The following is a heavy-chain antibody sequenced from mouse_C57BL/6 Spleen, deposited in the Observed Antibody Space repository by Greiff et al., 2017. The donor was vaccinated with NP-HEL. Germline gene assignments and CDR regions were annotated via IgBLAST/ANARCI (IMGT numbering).Heavy chain of an antibody. CDR3: ARGDGYDVSFAY. D-gene: IGHD2-2*01. Sequence: VQLQQSGPELVKPGASVKIPCKASGYTFTDYNMDWVKQSHGKSLEWIGDINPNNGGTIYNQKFKGKATLTVDKSSSTAYMELRSLTSEDTAVYYCARGDGYDVSFAYWGQGTLVTVSA. CDR1: GYTFTDYN. J-gene: IGHJ3*01. V-gene: IGHV1-18*01. CDR2: INPNNGGT.